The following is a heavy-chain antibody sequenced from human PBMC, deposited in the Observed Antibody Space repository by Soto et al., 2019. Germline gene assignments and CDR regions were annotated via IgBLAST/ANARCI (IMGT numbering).Heavy chain of an antibody. D-gene: IGHD3-10*01. CDR2: TRPNNGNT. CDR1: GYTFSIYG. CDR3: VRDLDGSGSYYTDY. J-gene: IGHJ4*02. V-gene: IGHV1-18*01. Sequence: GASVKVSCKASGYTFSIYGINWVRQAPGQGLEWMGWTRPNNGNTKYAQNLQGRVTMTTDTSTSTAYMGLRSLRPDDTAVYYCVRDLDGSGSYYTDYWGQGTLVTVSS.